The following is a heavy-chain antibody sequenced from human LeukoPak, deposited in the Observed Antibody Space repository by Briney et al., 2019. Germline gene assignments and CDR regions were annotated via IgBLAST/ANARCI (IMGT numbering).Heavy chain of an antibody. Sequence: KSSETLSLTCTVSGGSISSYYWSWIRQPPGKGLEWIGYIYYSGSTNYNPSLKSRVTISVDTSKNQFSLELSSVTAADTAVYYCARGPSSVNVDYWGQGTLVTVSS. V-gene: IGHV4-59*08. CDR3: ARGPSSVNVDY. CDR2: IYYSGST. CDR1: GGSISSYY. J-gene: IGHJ4*02. D-gene: IGHD3-22*01.